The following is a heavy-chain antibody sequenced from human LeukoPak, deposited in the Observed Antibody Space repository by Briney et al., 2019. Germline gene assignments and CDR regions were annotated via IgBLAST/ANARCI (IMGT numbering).Heavy chain of an antibody. CDR3: ARDTCGCGSGWHLYWYFDL. CDR2: ISSNGGSI. D-gene: IGHD6-19*01. CDR1: GFTFSDYA. V-gene: IGHV3-64*01. Sequence: PGGSLRLSCAASGFTFSDYAMHWVRQAPGKELEYVSAISSNGGSIHYANSVKGRFTISRDNSKNTLYLQMDSLRAEDMAVYYCARDTCGCGSGWHLYWYFDLWGRGTLDTVSS. J-gene: IGHJ2*01.